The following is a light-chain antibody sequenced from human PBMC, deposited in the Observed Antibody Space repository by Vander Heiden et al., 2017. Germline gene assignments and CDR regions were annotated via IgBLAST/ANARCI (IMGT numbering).Light chain of an antibody. CDR2: GAS. Sequence: EIVLTQSPATLSVSPGERVTLSCRASQSVSSILAWYQQKPGQAPRLLIYGASTRATGIPARFSGSGSGTEFTLTISSLQSEDFAVYYCQQYNNWPRTFGQGTKVEIK. V-gene: IGKV3-15*01. J-gene: IGKJ1*01. CDR3: QQYNNWPRT. CDR1: QSVSSI.